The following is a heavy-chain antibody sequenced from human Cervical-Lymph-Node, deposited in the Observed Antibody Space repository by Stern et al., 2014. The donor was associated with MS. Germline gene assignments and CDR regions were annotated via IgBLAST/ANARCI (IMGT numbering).Heavy chain of an antibody. CDR3: ARGVVLRFLEWSGEFDY. Sequence: QMQLVQSGAEVKKPGSSGKVSCKASGGTVSSNAISWVRQAPGQGLEWMGGIIPIFGTANYAQNFQGRVTITADESTRTAYMELSSLRSDDTAVYYCARGVVLRFLEWSGEFDYWGQGTLVTVSS. CDR2: IIPIFGTA. V-gene: IGHV1-69*01. CDR1: GGTVSSNA. D-gene: IGHD3-3*01. J-gene: IGHJ4*02.